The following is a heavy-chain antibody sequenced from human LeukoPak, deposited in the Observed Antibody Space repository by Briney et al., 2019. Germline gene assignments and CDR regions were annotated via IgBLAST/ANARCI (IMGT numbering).Heavy chain of an antibody. J-gene: IGHJ4*02. CDR2: IKSKTDGGTT. CDR1: GFIFSNAW. D-gene: IGHD4-17*01. CDR3: AKDRTNYGDYAYYFDY. V-gene: IGHV3-15*07. Sequence: GGSLRLSCAASGFIFSNAWMNWVRQAPGKGLEWVGRIKSKTDGGTTDYAAPVKGRFTISRDDSKNTVYLQLNSLRAEDTAVYYCAKDRTNYGDYAYYFDYWGQGTLVTVSS.